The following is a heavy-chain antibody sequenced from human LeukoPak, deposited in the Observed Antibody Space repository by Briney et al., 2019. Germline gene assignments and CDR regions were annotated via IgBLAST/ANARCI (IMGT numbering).Heavy chain of an antibody. CDR1: GYTFTSYY. V-gene: IGHV1-8*02. CDR3: ARRLDYYDSSGYYPMSDY. D-gene: IGHD3-22*01. Sequence: GASVKVSCKASGYTFTSYYMHWVRQAPGQGLEWMGWMNPNSGNTGYAQKFQGRVTMTRNTSISTAYMELSSLRSEDTAVYYCARRLDYYDSSGYYPMSDYWGQGTLVTVSS. CDR2: MNPNSGNT. J-gene: IGHJ4*02.